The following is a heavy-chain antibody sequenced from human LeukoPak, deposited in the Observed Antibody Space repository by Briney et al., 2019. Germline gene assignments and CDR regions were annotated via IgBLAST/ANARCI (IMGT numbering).Heavy chain of an antibody. D-gene: IGHD2-15*01. Sequence: GGSLRLSCAASGFTFSSYGMHWVRQAPGKGLEWVAFIRYDGSNKYYADSVKGRFTISRDNSKNTLYLQMNSLRAEDTAVYYCARESPAASGLFDYWGQGTLVTVSS. CDR2: IRYDGSNK. CDR3: ARESPAASGLFDY. J-gene: IGHJ4*02. V-gene: IGHV3-30*02. CDR1: GFTFSSYG.